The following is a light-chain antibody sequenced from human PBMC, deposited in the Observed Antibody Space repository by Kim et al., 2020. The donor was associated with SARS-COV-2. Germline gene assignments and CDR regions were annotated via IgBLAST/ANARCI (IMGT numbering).Light chain of an antibody. CDR2: GNS. V-gene: IGLV1-40*01. CDR1: SSNIGAGYD. CDR3: QSYDSSLSGWV. Sequence: QRVTISCTGSSSNIGAGYDVHWYQQLPGTAPKLLIYGNSNRPSGVPDRFSGSKSGTSASLAIIGLQAEDEADYYCQSYDSSLSGWVFGGGTQLTVL. J-gene: IGLJ3*02.